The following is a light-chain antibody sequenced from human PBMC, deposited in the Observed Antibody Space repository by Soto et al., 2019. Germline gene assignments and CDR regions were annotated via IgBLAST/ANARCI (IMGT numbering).Light chain of an antibody. CDR2: GAS. J-gene: IGKJ1*01. Sequence: EIALTQSPGTLSLSPGERATLSCRASQSVSNNYLAWYQEKPGQAPRLLIYGASSRATGIPDRFSGSGSGTDFTLTISRLEPEDFTVYYCQQYGNPPPWTFCQGTKVDIK. CDR3: QQYGNPPPWT. V-gene: IGKV3-20*01. CDR1: QSVSNNY.